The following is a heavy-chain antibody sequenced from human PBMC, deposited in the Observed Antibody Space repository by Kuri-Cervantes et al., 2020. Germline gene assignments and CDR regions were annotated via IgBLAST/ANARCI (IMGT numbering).Heavy chain of an antibody. J-gene: IGHJ4*02. V-gene: IGHV1-18*01. CDR2: ISAYNGNT. CDR1: GYTFTSYD. CDR3: ARSNPVVPAAMIEVAFDY. Sequence: ASVKVSCKASGYTFTSYDINWVRQATGQGLEWMGWISAYNGNTNYAQKLQGRVTMTTDTSTSTAYMELRSLRSDDTAVYYCARSNPVVPAAMIEVAFDYWGQGTLVTVSS. D-gene: IGHD2-2*01.